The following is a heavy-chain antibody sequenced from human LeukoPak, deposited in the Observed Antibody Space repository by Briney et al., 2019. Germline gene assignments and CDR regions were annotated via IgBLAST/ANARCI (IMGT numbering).Heavy chain of an antibody. V-gene: IGHV3-23*01. D-gene: IGHD2-2*01. CDR3: AKAAIVVVPAAILSLDP. Sequence: GGSLRLSCAASGFTFSSYAMSWVRQAPGKGLEWVSAISGSGANTYYADSVKGRFTISRDNSKNTLYLEMNSLRAEDTAVYYCAKAAIVVVPAAILSLDPWGQGTLVTVSS. CDR2: ISGSGANT. CDR1: GFTFSSYA. J-gene: IGHJ5*02.